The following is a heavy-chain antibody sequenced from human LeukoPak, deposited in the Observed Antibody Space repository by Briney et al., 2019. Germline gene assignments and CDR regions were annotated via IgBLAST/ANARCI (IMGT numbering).Heavy chain of an antibody. CDR1: GGSISSYY. Sequence: PSETLSLTCTVSGGSISSYYWSWIRQPPGKGLEWIGYIYYSGSTNYNPSLKSRVTISVDTSKNQFSLKLSSVTAADTAVYYCARVRRYCSCTSCRSLGFDYWGQGTLVTVSS. J-gene: IGHJ4*02. CDR3: ARVRRYCSCTSCRSLGFDY. V-gene: IGHV4-59*01. CDR2: IYYSGST. D-gene: IGHD2-2*01.